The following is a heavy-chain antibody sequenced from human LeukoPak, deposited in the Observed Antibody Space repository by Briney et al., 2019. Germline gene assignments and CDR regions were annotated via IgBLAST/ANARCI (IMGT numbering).Heavy chain of an antibody. J-gene: IGHJ4*02. Sequence: SETLSLTCTVSGGSISSSSYYWGWIRQPPGKGLEWIVSIYYSGSTYYNPSLKSRVTISVDTSKNQFSLKLSSVTAADTAVYYCARAPISGSYLDNYFDYWGQGTLVTVSS. CDR2: IYYSGST. CDR3: ARAPISGSYLDNYFDY. CDR1: GGSISSSSYY. D-gene: IGHD1-26*01. V-gene: IGHV4-39*07.